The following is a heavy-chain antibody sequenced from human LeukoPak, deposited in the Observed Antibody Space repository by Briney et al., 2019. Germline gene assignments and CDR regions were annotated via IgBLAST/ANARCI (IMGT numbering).Heavy chain of an antibody. J-gene: IGHJ4*02. V-gene: IGHV4-38-2*01. Sequence: RASETLSLTCAVSGYSISSGNYWGWIRQPPGKGLEWIGNICHSGSTYYNPSLKSRVTISIDTSKNQFFLKLSSVTAADTAVYYCARVRSSWYQFDYWGQGTLVTVSS. D-gene: IGHD6-13*01. CDR2: ICHSGST. CDR3: ARVRSSWYQFDY. CDR1: GYSISSGNY.